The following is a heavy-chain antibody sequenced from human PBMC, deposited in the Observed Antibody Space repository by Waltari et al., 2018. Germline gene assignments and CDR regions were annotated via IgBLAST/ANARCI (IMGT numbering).Heavy chain of an antibody. CDR1: GGSFSGYY. CDR2: INHSGST. J-gene: IGHJ6*02. D-gene: IGHD6-13*01. V-gene: IGHV4-34*01. Sequence: QVQLQQWGAGLLKPSETLSLTCAVYGGSFSGYYWSWIRQPPGKGLEWIGEINHSGSTNYSPSRKSRVTISVDTSKNQVSLKLSSVTAADTAVYYCARGSWGSSWIYYGMDVWGQGTTVTVSS. CDR3: ARGSWGSSWIYYGMDV.